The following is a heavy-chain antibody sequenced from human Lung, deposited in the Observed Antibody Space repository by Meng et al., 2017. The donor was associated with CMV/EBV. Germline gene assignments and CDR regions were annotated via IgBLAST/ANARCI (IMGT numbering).Heavy chain of an antibody. D-gene: IGHD2-2*02. V-gene: IGHV3-7*03. Sequence: GGSLRLSCAASGFTFSSYWMSWVRQAPGKGLEWVANIKQDGSEKYYVDSVKGRFTISRDNSKNTLYLQMNRLRADDTAVYYCAKMYCGTTSCYIFDFWGLGTLVTVSS. J-gene: IGHJ4*02. CDR1: GFTFSSYW. CDR3: AKMYCGTTSCYIFDF. CDR2: IKQDGSEK.